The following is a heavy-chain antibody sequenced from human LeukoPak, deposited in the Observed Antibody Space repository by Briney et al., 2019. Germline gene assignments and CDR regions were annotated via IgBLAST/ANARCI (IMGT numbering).Heavy chain of an antibody. J-gene: IGHJ4*02. CDR3: AKLSQDSSGYYPAPHFDY. CDR2: ISWNSGSI. Sequence: GGSLRLSCAASGFTFDDYAMHWVRQAPGKGLERVSGISWNSGSIGYADSVKGRFTISRDNAKNSLYLQMNSLRAEDTALYYCAKLSQDSSGYYPAPHFDYWGQGTLVTVSS. V-gene: IGHV3-9*01. CDR1: GFTFDDYA. D-gene: IGHD3-22*01.